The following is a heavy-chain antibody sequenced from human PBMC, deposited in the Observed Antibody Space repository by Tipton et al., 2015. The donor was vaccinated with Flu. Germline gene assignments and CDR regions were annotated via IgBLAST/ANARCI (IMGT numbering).Heavy chain of an antibody. D-gene: IGHD6-13*01. CDR3: ARGFRWGQQLVGFDY. CDR1: GGSFSAYY. Sequence: TLSLTCAVYGGSFSAYYWSWIRQPPGKGLEWIGEVNPSGRTNYNPSLESRVTISGDTSKNQFSLMLYSVTAADTALYYCARGFRWGQQLVGFDYWGQGMRVTVSA. CDR2: VNPSGRT. J-gene: IGHJ4*02. V-gene: IGHV4-34*01.